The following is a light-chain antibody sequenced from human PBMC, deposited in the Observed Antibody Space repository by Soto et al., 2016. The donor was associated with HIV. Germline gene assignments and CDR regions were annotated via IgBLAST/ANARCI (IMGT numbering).Light chain of an antibody. CDR3: QSADSSGTYRV. CDR1: ALPKQY. V-gene: IGLV3-25*03. CDR2: RDI. J-gene: IGLJ3*02. Sequence: ELTQPPSVSVSPGQTARITCSGDALPKQYAYWYQQKPGQAPVLVIYRDIERPSGIPERFSGSSSGTTVTLTISGVQAEDDADYYCQSADSSGTYRVFGGGTKLTVL.